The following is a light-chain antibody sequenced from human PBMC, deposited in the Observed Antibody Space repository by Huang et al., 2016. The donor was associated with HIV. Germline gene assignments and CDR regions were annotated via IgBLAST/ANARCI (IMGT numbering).Light chain of an antibody. V-gene: IGKV1-5*03. J-gene: IGKJ1*01. Sequence: DIQMTQSPSVLSAFVGDRVTITCRASQSVSNWLAWYQQKPGKAPNLLIYKASIVESGVPSRFSGGGSGTEFTLTINGLQPDDFETYYCQQYNSFSRTFGQGTKVEIK. CDR1: QSVSNW. CDR3: QQYNSFSRT. CDR2: KAS.